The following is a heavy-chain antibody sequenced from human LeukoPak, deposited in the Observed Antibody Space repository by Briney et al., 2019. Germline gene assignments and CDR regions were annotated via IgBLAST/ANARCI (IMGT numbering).Heavy chain of an antibody. CDR3: ARDLEYLYPGGAFDI. D-gene: IGHD3-16*01. J-gene: IGHJ3*02. Sequence: ASVTDSCLASLYTFTGYFMHGVRPAPGQGLAWMGWINANSGGTNYAQKFQGRVTMTRDTSISTAYMELSRLRSDDTAVYYCARDLEYLYPGGAFDIWGQGTMVTVSS. CDR2: INANSGGT. CDR1: LYTFTGYF. V-gene: IGHV1-2*02.